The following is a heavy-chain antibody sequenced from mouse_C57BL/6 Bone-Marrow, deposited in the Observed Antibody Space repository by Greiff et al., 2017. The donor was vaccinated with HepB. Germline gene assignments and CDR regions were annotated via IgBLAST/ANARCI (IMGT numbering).Heavy chain of an antibody. CDR1: GYTFTSYW. V-gene: IGHV1-64*01. J-gene: IGHJ2*01. Sequence: VQLQQPGAELVKPGASVKLSCKASGYTFTSYWMHWVKQRPGQGLEWIGMIHPNSGSTNYNEKFKSKATLTVDKSSSTAYMQLSSLTSEDSAVYYCALFITTVVVHFDYWGQGTTLTVSS. CDR3: ALFITTVVVHFDY. D-gene: IGHD1-1*01. CDR2: IHPNSGST.